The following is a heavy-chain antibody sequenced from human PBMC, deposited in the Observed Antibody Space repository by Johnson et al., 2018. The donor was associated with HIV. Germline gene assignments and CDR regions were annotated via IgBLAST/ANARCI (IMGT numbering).Heavy chain of an antibody. J-gene: IGHJ3*02. CDR1: GFTFSSYA. CDR3: ARAAGSRLVLGRSGAFDI. CDR2: ISYDGSNK. Sequence: QVQLVESGGGLVQPGGSLRLSCAASGFTFSSYAMSWVRQAPGKGLEWVAVISYDGSNKYYADSVKGRFTISRDNSKNTLYLQMNSLRAEDTAMYYCARAAGSRLVLGRSGAFDIWGQGTMVTVSS. V-gene: IGHV3-30-3*01. D-gene: IGHD3-10*01.